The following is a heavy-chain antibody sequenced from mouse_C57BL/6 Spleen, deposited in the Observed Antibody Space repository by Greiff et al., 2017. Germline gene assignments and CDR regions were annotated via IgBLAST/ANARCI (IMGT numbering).Heavy chain of an antibody. CDR3: ARGAYSNYDYYAMDY. D-gene: IGHD2-5*01. CDR1: GYTFTSYW. Sequence: VQLQQPGAELVKPGASVKMSCKASGYTFTSYWITWVKQRPGQGLEWIGDIYPGSGSTNYNEKFKSKATLTVDTSSSTAYMQLSSLTSEDSAVYYCARGAYSNYDYYAMDYWGQGTSVTVSS. V-gene: IGHV1-55*01. J-gene: IGHJ4*01. CDR2: IYPGSGST.